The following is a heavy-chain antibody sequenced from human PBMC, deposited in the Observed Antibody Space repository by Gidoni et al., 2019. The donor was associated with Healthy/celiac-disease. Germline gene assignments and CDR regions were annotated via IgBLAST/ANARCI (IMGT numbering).Heavy chain of an antibody. CDR1: GFPFGDYA. CDR2: IRSKAYGGTT. Sequence: EGQLVASGVGWGTPRRSIRLSGTASGFPFGDYAMRWFRQVPGKRLEWLGFIRSKAYGGTTQHAGSVKGRLTISRDDPKSIAYLQMNSLYAEDTAVYYWTSVAPCIVSACDDYWGQGTRVTVSS. J-gene: IGHJ4*02. D-gene: IGHD6-13*01. V-gene: IGHV3-49*05. CDR3: TSVAPCIVSACDDY.